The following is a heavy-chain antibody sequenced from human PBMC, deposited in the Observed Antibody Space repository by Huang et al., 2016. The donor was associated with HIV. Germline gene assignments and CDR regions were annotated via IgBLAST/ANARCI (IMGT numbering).Heavy chain of an antibody. Sequence: QLVESGGDSVQSGRSLRLACRGSGFIFNDFALNWFRQSPGEGMEGIGFVSSKAFGGASKSAPSVKDRFTVSRDEAKNVAFLQMDNLQVDDTAIYYCSPSGDDYFYFYMDVWGNGTTVIVS. CDR2: VSSKAFGGAS. V-gene: IGHV3-49*03. CDR3: SPSGDDYFYFYMDV. D-gene: IGHD4-17*01. J-gene: IGHJ6*03. CDR1: GFIFNDFA.